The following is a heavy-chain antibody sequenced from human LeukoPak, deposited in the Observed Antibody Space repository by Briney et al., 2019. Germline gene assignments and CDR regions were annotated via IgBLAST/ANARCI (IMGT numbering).Heavy chain of an antibody. D-gene: IGHD3-10*01. CDR3: ARTSARGAQFDY. CDR2: IYSSGST. Sequence: SETVSLTCSVSGGSISSYCWSWIRQPAGKGLEWIGRIYSSGSTNYNPSLKTRVTMSLDTSKNQFSLNLTTVTAADTAVYYCARTSARGAQFDYWGQGTLVTVSS. J-gene: IGHJ4*02. V-gene: IGHV4-4*07. CDR1: GGSISSYC.